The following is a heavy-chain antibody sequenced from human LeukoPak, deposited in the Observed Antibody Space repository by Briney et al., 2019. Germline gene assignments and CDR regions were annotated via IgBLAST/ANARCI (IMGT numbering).Heavy chain of an antibody. V-gene: IGHV1-8*03. D-gene: IGHD3-10*01. Sequence: GHAQKFQGRVTITRETSINTAYMELSSLRSEDTAVYYCARGPNNQVVRGVIGYYYMDVWGKGTTVTVSS. CDR3: ARGPNNQVVRGVIGYYYMDV. J-gene: IGHJ6*03.